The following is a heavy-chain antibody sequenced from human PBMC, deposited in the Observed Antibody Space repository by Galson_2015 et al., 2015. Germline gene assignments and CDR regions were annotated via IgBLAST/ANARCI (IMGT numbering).Heavy chain of an antibody. J-gene: IGHJ5*02. V-gene: IGHV1-46*01. D-gene: IGHD1-1*01. CDR3: ARGGRAGVKWYGLEDL. CDR2: ANPTAGTA. Sequence: SVKASCKASGYTFPTYYIYWVRQAPGQGLEWMGIANPTAGTAAYAQRFQGRVTMTSDTSTNTVYMELSSLSSDDTAVYYCARGGRAGVKWYGLEDLWGQGTLVTVSS. CDR1: GYTFPTYY.